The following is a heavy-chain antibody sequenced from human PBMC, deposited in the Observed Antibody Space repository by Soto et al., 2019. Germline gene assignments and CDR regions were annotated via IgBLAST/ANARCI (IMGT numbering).Heavy chain of an antibody. J-gene: IGHJ6*03. V-gene: IGHV3-74*01. Sequence: EVQLVESGGGLVQPGGSQRLSCAASGFTFSSYWMHWVRQAPGKGLVWVSRINSDGSTTNYADSVKGRFTISRDIAKNTLYLKMTSLRAEDTAVYYCARSDYGDYFYYYYMDVWGKGTTVTVSS. CDR2: INSDGSTT. CDR3: ARSDYGDYFYYYYMDV. CDR1: GFTFSSYW. D-gene: IGHD4-17*01.